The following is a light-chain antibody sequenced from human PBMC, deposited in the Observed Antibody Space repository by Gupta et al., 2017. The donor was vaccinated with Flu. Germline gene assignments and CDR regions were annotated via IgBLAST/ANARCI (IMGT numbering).Light chain of an antibody. CDR3: SSYAGSNNLV. V-gene: IGLV2-8*01. CDR1: SSDVGGYNY. Sequence: TSSDVGGYNYVPWYQQHPGKAPKLMIYEVSKRPSGVPDRFSGSKSGNTASLTVSGPQAEDEADYYCSSYAGSNNLVFGGGTKLTVL. J-gene: IGLJ3*02. CDR2: EVS.